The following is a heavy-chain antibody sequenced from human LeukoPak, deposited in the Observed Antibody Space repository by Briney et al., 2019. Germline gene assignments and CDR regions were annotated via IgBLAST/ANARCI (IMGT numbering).Heavy chain of an antibody. CDR3: AGGPIGFCSSSSCRFDN. J-gene: IGHJ4*02. Sequence: TSETLSLTCTVSGVSISSYYWSWIRQPPGKGLEWIAYIYYSGRINYNPSLKSRVTISVDTSKNEFSLKVTSVTAADTAVYYCAGGPIGFCSSSSCRFDNWGQGTLVTVSS. V-gene: IGHV4-59*08. D-gene: IGHD2-2*01. CDR1: GVSISSYY. CDR2: IYYSGRI.